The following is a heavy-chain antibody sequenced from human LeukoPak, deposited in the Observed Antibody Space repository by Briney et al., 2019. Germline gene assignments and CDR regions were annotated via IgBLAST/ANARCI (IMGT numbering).Heavy chain of an antibody. CDR2: MNPNSGNT. CDR3: ARHNIVVVPAAIPSDAFDI. J-gene: IGHJ3*02. V-gene: IGHV1-8*01. Sequence: GASVKVSCKASGYTFTSYDINWVRQATGQGLEWMGWMNPNSGNTGYAQKFQGRVTMTRNTSISTAYMELSSLRSEDTAVYYFARHNIVVVPAAIPSDAFDIWGQGTMVTVSS. D-gene: IGHD2-2*01. CDR1: GYTFTSYD.